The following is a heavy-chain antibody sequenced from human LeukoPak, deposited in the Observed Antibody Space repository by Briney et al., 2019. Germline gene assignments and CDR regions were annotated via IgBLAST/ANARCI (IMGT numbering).Heavy chain of an antibody. CDR2: ISCSGGST. Sequence: GVSLRLSCAASGFTFSSYAMSWVRQAPGKGLEWVSAISCSGGSTYYADSVKGRFTISRDNSKNTLYLQMNSQRAEDTAVYYCAKDRDSSSWWGGEKFDYCGQGTLVTVSS. V-gene: IGHV3-23*01. CDR1: GFTFSSYA. D-gene: IGHD6-13*01. CDR3: AKDRDSSSWWGGEKFDY. J-gene: IGHJ4*02.